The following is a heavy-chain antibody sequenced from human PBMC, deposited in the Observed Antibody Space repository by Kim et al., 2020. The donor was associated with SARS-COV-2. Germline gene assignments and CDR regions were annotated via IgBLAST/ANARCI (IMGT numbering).Heavy chain of an antibody. CDR3: ARVDGYTYGYDFYNYFGMDV. Sequence: SETLSLTCTVSGGPIRNFYWSWTRQSPGKGLEWIGQISYSGSSNNNPSFKSRVTISVDTSKNQLSLKLSSVTAADTAVYYCARVDGYTYGYDFYNYFGMDVWGRGTTVPVPS. J-gene: IGHJ6*02. D-gene: IGHD5-18*01. V-gene: IGHV4-59*01. CDR2: ISYSGSS. CDR1: GGPIRNFY.